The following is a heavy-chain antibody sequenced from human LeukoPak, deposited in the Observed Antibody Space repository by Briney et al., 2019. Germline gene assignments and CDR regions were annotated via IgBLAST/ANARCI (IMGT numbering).Heavy chain of an antibody. V-gene: IGHV3-23*01. CDR2: ISGSGGST. D-gene: IGHD4-23*01. CDR3: AKAPVIGGNRSPHFYYFDY. J-gene: IGHJ4*02. Sequence: PGGSLRLSCAASGFTFSSYAMSWVRQAPGKGLEWVSAISGSGGSTYYADSVKGRFTISRDNSKNTLYLQMNSLRAEDTAVYYCAKAPVIGGNRSPHFYYFDYWGQGTLVTVSS. CDR1: GFTFSSYA.